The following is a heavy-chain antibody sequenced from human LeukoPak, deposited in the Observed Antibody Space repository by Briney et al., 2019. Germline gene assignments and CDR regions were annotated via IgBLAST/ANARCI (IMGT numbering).Heavy chain of an antibody. CDR2: IFSGGNT. CDR1: GFTVSTNY. V-gene: IGHV3-53*01. Sequence: GGSLRLSCAASGFTVSTNYMSWVRQAPGKGLEWVSFIFSGGNTYYADSVKGRFTISRDNSKNTLYLHMNSLRADDTAVYFCARAASLNYYDTTAYYYDDAFDIWGQGTMVTVSS. D-gene: IGHD3-22*01. J-gene: IGHJ3*02. CDR3: ARAASLNYYDTTAYYYDDAFDI.